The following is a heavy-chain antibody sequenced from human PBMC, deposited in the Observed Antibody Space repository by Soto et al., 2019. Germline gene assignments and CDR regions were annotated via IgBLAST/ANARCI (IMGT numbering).Heavy chain of an antibody. D-gene: IGHD4-17*01. CDR3: ARQYATVTTLSWFDP. Sequence: QLQLQESGPGLVKPSETLSLTCTVSGGSISSSSYYWGWIRQPPGKGLEWIGSIYYSGSTYYNPSLKSRVTISVDTSKNQFSLKLSSVTAADTAVYYCARQYATVTTLSWFDPWGQGTLVTVSS. CDR2: IYYSGST. J-gene: IGHJ5*02. CDR1: GGSISSSSYY. V-gene: IGHV4-39*01.